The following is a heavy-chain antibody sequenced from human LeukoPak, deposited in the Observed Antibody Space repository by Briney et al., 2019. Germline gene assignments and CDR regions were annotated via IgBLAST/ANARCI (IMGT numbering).Heavy chain of an antibody. J-gene: IGHJ3*02. D-gene: IGHD3-10*01. CDR3: ATGNYGSGSYYPHDAFDI. CDR1: GFTFDDYT. CDR2: ISWDGGST. Sequence: GGSLRLSCAASGFTFDDYTMHWVRQAPGKGLEWVSLISWDGGSTYYADSVKGRFTISRDNSKNSLYLQMNSLRTEDTALYYCATGNYGSGSYYPHDAFDIWGQGTMVTVSS. V-gene: IGHV3-43*01.